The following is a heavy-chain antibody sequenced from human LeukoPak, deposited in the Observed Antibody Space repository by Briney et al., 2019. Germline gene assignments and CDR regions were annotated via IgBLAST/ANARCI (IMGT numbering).Heavy chain of an antibody. D-gene: IGHD3-10*01. CDR3: ARGGEGGSGSYYRFRYYYYYMNV. Sequence: AAVKVSCKASGYTFTSYDINWVRQATGQGLEWMGWMNPNSVNTGYAQKFQGRVTITTKTSISTAYMELSSLRSEDTAVYYCARGGEGGSGSYYRFRYYYYYMNVWGKGTTVTISS. V-gene: IGHV1-8*01. J-gene: IGHJ6*03. CDR2: MNPNSVNT. CDR1: GYTFTSYD.